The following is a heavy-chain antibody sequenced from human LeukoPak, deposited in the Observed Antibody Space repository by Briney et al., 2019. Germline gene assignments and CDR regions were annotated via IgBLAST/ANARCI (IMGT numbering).Heavy chain of an antibody. CDR1: GFTFSSYA. CDR3: ARGVDY. CDR2: ISYDGSNK. V-gene: IGHV3-30*04. D-gene: IGHD6-13*01. Sequence: GRSLRLSCAASGFTFSSYAMHWVRQAPGKGLEWVAVISYDGSNKYYADSVKGRFTISRDSSKNTLYLQMNSLRAEDTAVYYCARGVDYWGQGTLVTVSS. J-gene: IGHJ4*02.